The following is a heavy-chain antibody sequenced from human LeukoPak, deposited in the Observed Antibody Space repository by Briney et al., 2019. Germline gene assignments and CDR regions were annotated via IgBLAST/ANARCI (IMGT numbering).Heavy chain of an antibody. CDR3: ARDRPGRYCNTISCFSASPFDP. J-gene: IGHJ5*02. D-gene: IGHD2-2*01. V-gene: IGHV1-69*13. Sequence: EASVKVSCKASGGTVSRSAISWVRQAPGQGLEWMGGIIPIFGTANYAQKFQGRVTITADESSGTAYMELSSLKSEDTAVYYCARDRPGRYCNTISCFSASPFDPWGQGTLVTVSS. CDR2: IIPIFGTA. CDR1: GGTVSRSA.